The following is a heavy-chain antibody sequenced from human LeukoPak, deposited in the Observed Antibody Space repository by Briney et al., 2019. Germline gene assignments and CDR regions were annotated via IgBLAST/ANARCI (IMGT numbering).Heavy chain of an antibody. J-gene: IGHJ4*02. Sequence: GGSLRLSCAASGFTFSSYAMSWVRQAPGKGLEWVSAISGSGGSTYYADSVKGRFTVSRDNSKKTLYLQMNSLRAEDTAVYYCAKTLGGYYDNSGYPLDFWGQGTLVTVSS. V-gene: IGHV3-23*01. CDR2: ISGSGGST. CDR1: GFTFSSYA. CDR3: AKTLGGYYDNSGYPLDF. D-gene: IGHD3-22*01.